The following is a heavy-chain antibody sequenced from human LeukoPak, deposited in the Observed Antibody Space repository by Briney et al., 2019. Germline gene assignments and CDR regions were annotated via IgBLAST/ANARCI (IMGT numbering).Heavy chain of an antibody. Sequence: PGGSLRLSCAASGFTFSTYGIHWARQAPGKGLEWVTFIRYDGSKTYYTDSVKGRFTISRDNSKNTLYLQMNSLRVEDTAVYYCARDVYQGFDFWGQGTLVTVSS. CDR3: ARDVYQGFDF. D-gene: IGHD2-2*01. J-gene: IGHJ4*02. V-gene: IGHV3-30*02. CDR1: GFTFSTYG. CDR2: IRYDGSKT.